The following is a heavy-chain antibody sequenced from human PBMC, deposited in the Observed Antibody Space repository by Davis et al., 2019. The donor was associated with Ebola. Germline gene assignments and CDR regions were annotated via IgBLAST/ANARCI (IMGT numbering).Heavy chain of an antibody. CDR3: AKDKWWKVQRVPVGPFDL. CDR1: GFTFDEYG. Sequence: GGSLRLSCAASGFTFDEYGMHWVRLAPGRGLEWVAAITWNSGRTDYADSVKGRFTISRDNAKKILYLQMNSLRDEDTALYFCAKDKWWKVQRVPVGPFDLWGQGTLATVSS. V-gene: IGHV3-9*01. J-gene: IGHJ4*02. CDR2: ITWNSGRT. D-gene: IGHD2-15*01.